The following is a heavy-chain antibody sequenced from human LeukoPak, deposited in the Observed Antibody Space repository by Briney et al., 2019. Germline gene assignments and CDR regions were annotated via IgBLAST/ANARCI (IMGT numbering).Heavy chain of an antibody. CDR3: ARCDLGYCSSTSYPSWFDP. D-gene: IGHD2-2*01. J-gene: IGHJ5*02. V-gene: IGHV4-39*01. Sequence: SETLSLTCTVSGGSISSSSFYWGWIRQPPGKGLEWTGSIYYSGSTYYNPSLKSRVTISVDTSKNQFSLKLSSVTAADTAVYYCARCDLGYCSSTSYPSWFDPWGQGTLVTVSS. CDR1: GGSISSSSFY. CDR2: IYYSGST.